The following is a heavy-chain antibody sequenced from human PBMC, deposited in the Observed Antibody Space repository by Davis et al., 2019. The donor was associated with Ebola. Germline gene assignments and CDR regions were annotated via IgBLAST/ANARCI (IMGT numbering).Heavy chain of an antibody. J-gene: IGHJ6*02. Sequence: AASVKVSCKASGYTFTSYGISWVRQAPGQGLEWMGWISAYNGNTNYAQKFQGRVTITRDTSASTAYMELSSLRSDDTAVYYCARGGLSMMVVPRDYYHGMDVWGQGTTVTVSS. D-gene: IGHD3-22*01. CDR2: ISAYNGNT. V-gene: IGHV1-18*04. CDR3: ARGGLSMMVVPRDYYHGMDV. CDR1: GYTFTSYG.